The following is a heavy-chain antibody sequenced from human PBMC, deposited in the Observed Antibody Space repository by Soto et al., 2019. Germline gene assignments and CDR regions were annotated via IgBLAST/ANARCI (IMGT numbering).Heavy chain of an antibody. J-gene: IGHJ5*02. Sequence: SDTLSLTCTVSGGSISSHYWSWIRQPPGKGLEWIGYIYYSGSTNYNPSLKSRVTISVDTSKNQFSPKLSSVTAADTAVYYCARLESAAESSWFDPWGQGTLVTVS. D-gene: IGHD6-25*01. CDR3: ARLESAAESSWFDP. CDR1: GGSISSHY. V-gene: IGHV4-59*08. CDR2: IYYSGST.